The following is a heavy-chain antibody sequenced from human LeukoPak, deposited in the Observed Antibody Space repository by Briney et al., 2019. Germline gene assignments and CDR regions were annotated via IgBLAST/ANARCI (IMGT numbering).Heavy chain of an antibody. Sequence: PSETLSLTCTVSGVSISSYYWSWIRQPAGKGLEWIGRIYTSGNTNYNSSLQSRVNMSVDTSKNQFSLKLSSVTAADTAVYYCARENIAARPLDYWGQGTLVTVSS. CDR3: ARENIAARPLDY. CDR2: IYTSGNT. V-gene: IGHV4-4*07. D-gene: IGHD6-6*01. CDR1: GVSISSYY. J-gene: IGHJ4*02.